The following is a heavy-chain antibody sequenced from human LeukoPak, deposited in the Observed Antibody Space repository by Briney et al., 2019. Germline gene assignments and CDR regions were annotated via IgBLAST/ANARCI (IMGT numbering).Heavy chain of an antibody. D-gene: IGHD3-3*01. CDR3: ARAGGFFSPFGY. CDR1: GGSISSGGYY. Sequence: SSQTLSLTCTVSGGSISSGGYYWSWIRQHPGKGLEWIGYIYYSGSTYYNPSLKSRVTISVDTSKDQFSLKLSSVTAADTAVYYCARAGGFFSPFGYWGQGTLVTVSS. CDR2: IYYSGST. J-gene: IGHJ4*02. V-gene: IGHV4-31*03.